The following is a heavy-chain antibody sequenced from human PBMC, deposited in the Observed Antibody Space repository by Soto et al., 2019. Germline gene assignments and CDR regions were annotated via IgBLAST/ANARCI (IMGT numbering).Heavy chain of an antibody. V-gene: IGHV3-30-3*01. Sequence: QVQLVESGGGVVQPGRSLRLSCAASGFTFSSYAMHWVRQAPGKGLEWVAVISYDGSNKYYADSVKGRFTISRDNSKNRLXRQMNSLRAEDTAVYYCATMYSGSWMGYYYYGMDVWGQGTTVTVSS. J-gene: IGHJ6*02. D-gene: IGHD6-13*01. CDR3: ATMYSGSWMGYYYYGMDV. CDR1: GFTFSSYA. CDR2: ISYDGSNK.